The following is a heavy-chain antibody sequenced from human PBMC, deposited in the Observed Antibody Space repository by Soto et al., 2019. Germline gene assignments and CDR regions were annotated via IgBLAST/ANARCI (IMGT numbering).Heavy chain of an antibody. CDR1: GVSISSSDYY. D-gene: IGHD3-22*01. J-gene: IGHJ4*02. CDR2: IDYNGVT. V-gene: IGHV4-39*07. CDR3: ANTDTDETYYYDSSDPAPDY. Sequence: SETLSLTCVVSGVSISSSDYYWAWIRQPPGKGLEWIGSIDYNGVTYSNPSLKGRFTISRDNSKNTLYLQMNSLRAEDTAVYYCANTDTDETYYYDSSDPAPDYWGQGTLVTVSS.